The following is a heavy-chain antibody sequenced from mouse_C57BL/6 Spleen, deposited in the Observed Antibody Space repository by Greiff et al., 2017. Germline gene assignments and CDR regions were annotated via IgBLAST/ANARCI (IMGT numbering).Heavy chain of an antibody. J-gene: IGHJ3*01. CDR2: ISSGSSTI. CDR3: ARRGYSKGFAY. D-gene: IGHD2-14*01. V-gene: IGHV5-17*01. CDR1: GFTFSDYG. Sequence: EVQLVESGGGLVKPGGSLKLSCAASGFTFSDYGMHWVRQAPEKGLEWVAYISSGSSTIYYADTVKGRFTISRDNAKNTLFLQLTSLRSEDTVMYYCARRGYSKGFAYWGQGTLVTVSA.